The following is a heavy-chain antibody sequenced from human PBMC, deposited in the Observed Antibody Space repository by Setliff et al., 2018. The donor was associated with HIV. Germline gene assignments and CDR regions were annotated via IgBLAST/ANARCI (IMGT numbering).Heavy chain of an antibody. CDR3: ARGARYAYYYDSSGYYRHFDY. J-gene: IGHJ4*02. D-gene: IGHD3-22*01. CDR2: IYYTGNT. CDR1: GGSISSSSYY. Sequence: PSETLSLTCTVSGGSISSSSYYWGWIRQPPGKGLEWIGIIYYTGNTYYNPSLKSRVTISVDTSKNQFSLKLSSVTAADTAVYYCARGARYAYYYDSSGYYRHFDYWGQGTLVTVSS. V-gene: IGHV4-39*01.